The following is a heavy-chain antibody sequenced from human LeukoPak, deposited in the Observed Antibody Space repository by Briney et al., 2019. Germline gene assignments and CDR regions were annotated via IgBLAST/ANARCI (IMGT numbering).Heavy chain of an antibody. CDR2: IYSGGST. CDR1: GFTVSSNY. Sequence: GGSLGLSCAASGFTVSSNYMSWVRQAPGKGLEWVSVIYSGGSTYYADSVKGRFTISRDNSKNTLYLQMNSLRAEDTAVYYCASGSGSYRTPYYYMDVWGTGTTVTVSS. D-gene: IGHD3-10*01. J-gene: IGHJ6*03. V-gene: IGHV3-53*05. CDR3: ASGSGSYRTPYYYMDV.